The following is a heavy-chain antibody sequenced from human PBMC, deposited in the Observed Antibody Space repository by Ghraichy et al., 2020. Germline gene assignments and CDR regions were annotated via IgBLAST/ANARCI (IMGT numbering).Heavy chain of an antibody. CDR2: INHSGST. D-gene: IGHD3-3*01. J-gene: IGHJ4*02. CDR1: GGSFSGYY. V-gene: IGHV4-34*01. CDR3: ARGGYDFWSGYYPPDY. Sequence: SETLSLTCAVYGGSFSGYYWSWIRQPPGKGLEWIGEINHSGSTNYNPSLKSRVTISVDTSKNQFSLKLSSVTAADTAVYYCARGGYDFWSGYYPPDYWGQGTLVTVSS.